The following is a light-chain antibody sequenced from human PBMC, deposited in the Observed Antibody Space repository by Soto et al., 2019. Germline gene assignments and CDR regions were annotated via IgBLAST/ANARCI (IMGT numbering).Light chain of an antibody. V-gene: IGKV1-33*01. Sequence: DIQMTQCPSSLSASVGDRVTITCQASQEIANYLSWHQHKPGKAPRLLIHEASNLETGVPARFSGSGSGTDFAFTITSLQPDDIGTYYCQQYDNLPYTFGQGTKLEIK. CDR3: QQYDNLPYT. CDR2: EAS. J-gene: IGKJ2*01. CDR1: QEIANY.